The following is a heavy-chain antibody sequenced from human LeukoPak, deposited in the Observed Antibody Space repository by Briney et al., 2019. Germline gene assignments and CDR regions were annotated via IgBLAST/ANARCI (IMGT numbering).Heavy chain of an antibody. CDR1: GYTFTGYY. CDR3: ARLGYYDSSGSDTAYFDY. CDR2: IGAYNGNT. Sequence: ASVKVSCKASGYTFTGYYMHWVRQAPGQGLEWMGWIGAYNGNTNYAQKLQGRVTMTTDTSTSTAYMELRSLRSDDTAVYYCARLGYYDSSGSDTAYFDYWGQGTLVTVSS. V-gene: IGHV1-18*04. D-gene: IGHD3-22*01. J-gene: IGHJ4*02.